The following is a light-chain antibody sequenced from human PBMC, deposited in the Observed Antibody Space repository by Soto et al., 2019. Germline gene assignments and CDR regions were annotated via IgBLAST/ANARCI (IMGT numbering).Light chain of an antibody. CDR3: TSYTSSSTWV. CDR1: SSDVGGYKY. Sequence: QSALTQPASVSGSLGQSITISCTGTSSDVGGYKYVSWYQQHPGKAPKLMIYEVSNRPSGVSYRFSGSKSGNTASLTISGLQSEDEADYYCTSYTSSSTWVFGGGTKLTVL. CDR2: EVS. J-gene: IGLJ3*02. V-gene: IGLV2-14*01.